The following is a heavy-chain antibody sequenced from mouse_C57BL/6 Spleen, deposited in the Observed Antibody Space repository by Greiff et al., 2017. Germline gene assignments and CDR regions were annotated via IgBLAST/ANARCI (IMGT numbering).Heavy chain of an antibody. Sequence: QVQLQQPGAELVKPGASVKVPCKASGYTFTSYWMHWVKQRPGQGLDWIGRIHPSDSDTNYNQKFKGKATLTVDKSSSTAYMQLSSLTSEDSAVYYCAIWENESGVRQGYYFDYWGQGTTLTVSS. D-gene: IGHD2-14*01. CDR2: IHPSDSDT. J-gene: IGHJ2*01. CDR3: AIWENESGVRQGYYFDY. CDR1: GYTFTSYW. V-gene: IGHV1-74*01.